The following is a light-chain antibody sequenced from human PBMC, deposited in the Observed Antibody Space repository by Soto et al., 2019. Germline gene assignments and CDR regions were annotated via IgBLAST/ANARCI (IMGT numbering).Light chain of an antibody. J-gene: IGLJ3*02. V-gene: IGLV2-14*01. CDR3: SSYTSSGTWV. Sequence: QSVLTQSASVSGSPGQSITISCTGTSSDVGGYNYVSWYQQHPGKAPKLMIYEVSNRPSGVSDRFSGSKSGNTASLTISGLQAEDEADYHCSSYTSSGTWVFGGGTKLTVL. CDR2: EVS. CDR1: SSDVGGYNY.